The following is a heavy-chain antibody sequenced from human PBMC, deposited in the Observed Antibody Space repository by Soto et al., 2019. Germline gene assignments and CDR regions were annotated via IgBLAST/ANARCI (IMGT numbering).Heavy chain of an antibody. Sequence: QVHLVQSGGEVKKPGASVKVSCKASGYPFTSSGFSWVRQAPGQGLEWMGWISAYNGNTLYAQKFKGRVTMTTDTSTSTAYMELASLRADDTAVYYCATDPYCGSAPGCSALDAWGQGTTVTVSS. CDR3: ATDPYCGSAPGCSALDA. V-gene: IGHV1-18*04. CDR1: GYPFTSSG. J-gene: IGHJ6*02. D-gene: IGHD2-21*01. CDR2: ISAYNGNT.